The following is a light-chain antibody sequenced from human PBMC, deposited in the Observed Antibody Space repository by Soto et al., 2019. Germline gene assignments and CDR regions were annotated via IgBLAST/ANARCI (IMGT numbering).Light chain of an antibody. J-gene: IGLJ3*02. V-gene: IGLV2-8*01. CDR1: SSDVGGYNY. CDR3: SSYVGSINWV. Sequence: QSALTQPPSASGSPGQSVTISCTGTSSDVGGYNYVSWYQQHPGKAPKLMIYEVNKRPSGVPDRFSASKSGTTASLTVSGLQAEDEADYYCSSYVGSINWVFGGGTKLTVL. CDR2: EVN.